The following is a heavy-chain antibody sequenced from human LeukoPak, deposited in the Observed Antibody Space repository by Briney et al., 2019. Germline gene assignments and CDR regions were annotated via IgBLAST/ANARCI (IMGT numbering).Heavy chain of an antibody. J-gene: IGHJ4*02. D-gene: IGHD7-27*01. Sequence: PGGSLRLSCAASGFTFSTYTMYWVRHPPGKRLEWVSIIGNNGGGIHYADSVKGRLTISRDNSKNALYLQMNSLRVEDTAVYYCAIDPTWGTHSWGQGVLVTVSS. CDR3: AIDPTWGTHS. V-gene: IGHV3-23*01. CDR2: IGNNGGGI. CDR1: GFTFSTYT.